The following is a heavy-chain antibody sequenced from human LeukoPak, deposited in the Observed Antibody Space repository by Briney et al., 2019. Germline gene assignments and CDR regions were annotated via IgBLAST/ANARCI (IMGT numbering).Heavy chain of an antibody. V-gene: IGHV3-74*01. CDR3: ARVDYYDSSGYFYWYFDL. CDR2: INSDGSST. CDR1: GFTFSSYW. Sequence: GGSLRLSCAASGFTFSSYWMHWVRQAPGKGLVWVSRINSDGSSTSYADSVKGRFTISRDNAKNTLYLQMNSLRAEDTAVYYCARVDYYDSSGYFYWYFDLWGRGTLVTVSS. J-gene: IGHJ2*01. D-gene: IGHD3-22*01.